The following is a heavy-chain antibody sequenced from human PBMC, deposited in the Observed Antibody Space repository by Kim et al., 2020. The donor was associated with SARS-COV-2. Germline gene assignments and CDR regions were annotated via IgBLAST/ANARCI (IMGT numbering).Heavy chain of an antibody. D-gene: IGHD3-22*01. CDR3: ARGYYYSSGYYLGYYYYGMDV. CDR2: IYPGDSDT. J-gene: IGHJ6*02. CDR1: GYSFTSYW. Sequence: GESLKISCKGSGYSFTSYWIGWVRQMPGKGLEWMGIIYPGDSDTRYSPSFQGKVTISADKSISTAYLQWSRLKDSDTAMYYCARGYYYSSGYYLGYYYYGMDVWGQGTTVTVSS. V-gene: IGHV5-51*01.